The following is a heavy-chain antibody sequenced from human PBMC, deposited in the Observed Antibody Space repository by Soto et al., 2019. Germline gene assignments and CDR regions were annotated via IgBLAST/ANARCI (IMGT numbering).Heavy chain of an antibody. CDR3: AGEGGGGFQDWFGP. J-gene: IGHJ5*02. Sequence: SETLSLTCAVYGGSFSGYDWSWIRQPPGKGLEWIGEINHSRSTNYNPSLKSRVTISVDTSKNQFSLKLSSVTAADTAVYYCAGEGGGGFQDWFGPWGPGTLVTVSS. CDR1: GGSFSGYD. V-gene: IGHV4-34*01. D-gene: IGHD3-16*01. CDR2: INHSRST.